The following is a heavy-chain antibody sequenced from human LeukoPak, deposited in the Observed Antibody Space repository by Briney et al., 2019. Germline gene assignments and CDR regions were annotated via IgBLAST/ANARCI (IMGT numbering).Heavy chain of an antibody. CDR2: IRCGGSNK. CDR1: GFTFSSYG. Sequence: GGSLRLSCAASGFTFSSYGMHWVRQAPGKGLEWVAFIRCGGSNKYYADSVKGRFTISRDNSKNTLYLQMNSLRAEDTAVYYLAKSHRGDGYNMPPEATVEHWGKETLLPVS. J-gene: IGHJ4*02. V-gene: IGHV3-30*02. D-gene: IGHD5-24*01. CDR3: AKSHRGDGYNMPPEATVEH.